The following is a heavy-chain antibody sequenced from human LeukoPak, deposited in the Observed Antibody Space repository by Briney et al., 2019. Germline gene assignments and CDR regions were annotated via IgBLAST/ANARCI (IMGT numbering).Heavy chain of an antibody. D-gene: IGHD5-18*01. CDR3: ARELKDTAMAVDYFDY. CDR2: IYSGGST. V-gene: IGHV3-53*01. CDR1: GFTVSSNY. J-gene: IGHJ4*02. Sequence: GGSLRLSCAASGFTVSSNYMSWVRQAPGKGLEWVSVIYSGGSTYYADSVKGRFTISRDNSKDTLYLQMNSLRAEDTAVYYCARELKDTAMAVDYFDYWGQGTLVTVSS.